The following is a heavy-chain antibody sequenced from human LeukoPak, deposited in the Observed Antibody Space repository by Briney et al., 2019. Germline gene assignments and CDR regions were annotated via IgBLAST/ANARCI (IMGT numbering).Heavy chain of an antibody. D-gene: IGHD2-15*01. CDR2: IIPILGIA. CDR1: GGTFSSYA. CDR3: AAGYCSGGSCYQHYYYYGMDV. V-gene: IGHV1-69*04. Sequence: SVKVSCKASGGTFSSYAISWVRQAPGQGLEWMGRIIPILGIANYAQKFQGRVTITADKATSTAYMELSSLRSEDTAVYYCAAGYCSGGSCYQHYYYYGMDVWGQGTTVTVSS. J-gene: IGHJ6*02.